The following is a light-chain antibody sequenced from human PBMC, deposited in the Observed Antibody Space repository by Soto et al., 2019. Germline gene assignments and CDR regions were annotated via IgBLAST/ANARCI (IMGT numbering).Light chain of an antibody. Sequence: QSALTQPASVSGSPGQSITISCTGTSSDVGGYNYVSWYQQHPGKAPKLIIYEVSNRPSGVSNRFSGSKSGDTASLTISGLHAEDEADYYCSSYTSSSTLYVFVTWTKLTVL. J-gene: IGLJ1*01. CDR1: SSDVGGYNY. CDR3: SSYTSSSTLYV. V-gene: IGLV2-14*01. CDR2: EVS.